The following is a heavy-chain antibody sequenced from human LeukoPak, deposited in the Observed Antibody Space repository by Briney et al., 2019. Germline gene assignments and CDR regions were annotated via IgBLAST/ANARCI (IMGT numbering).Heavy chain of an antibody. Sequence: GGSLRLSCAASGFTFSSYTMSWVRQAPGKGLEWVSAISGSGGSTYYADSVKGRFTISRDNSENTLYLHMNSLRAEDTAVYYCASYKTVAGTWLYFDYWGQGTLVTVSS. CDR1: GFTFSSYT. J-gene: IGHJ4*02. V-gene: IGHV3-23*01. CDR3: ASYKTVAGTWLYFDY. D-gene: IGHD6-19*01. CDR2: ISGSGGST.